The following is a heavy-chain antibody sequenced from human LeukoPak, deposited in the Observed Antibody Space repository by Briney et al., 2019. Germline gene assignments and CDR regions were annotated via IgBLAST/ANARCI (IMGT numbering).Heavy chain of an antibody. CDR3: ARVFVVVGSPSPLAL. V-gene: IGHV3-53*01. D-gene: IGHD2-21*01. Sequence: GGSLRLSCAASEFAVSNNYMSWVRQAPGEGLEWVSVIYPGGDTYYADSVKGRFTISRDTSKNTLYLQMNGLRAEDTAVYYCARVFVVVGSPSPLALWAQGPMAPASS. CDR2: IYPGGDT. J-gene: IGHJ3*01. CDR1: EFAVSNNY.